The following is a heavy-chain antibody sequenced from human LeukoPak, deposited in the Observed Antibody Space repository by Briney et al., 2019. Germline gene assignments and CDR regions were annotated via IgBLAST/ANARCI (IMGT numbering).Heavy chain of an antibody. CDR2: ISYDGSNK. Sequence: GRSLRLSCAASGFTFSSYAMHWVRQAPGKGLGWVAVISYDGSNKYYADSVKGRFTISRDNSKNTLYLQMNSLRAEDTAVYYCAKDERAFDIWGQGTMVTVSS. D-gene: IGHD6-25*01. CDR3: AKDERAFDI. CDR1: GFTFSSYA. V-gene: IGHV3-30-3*01. J-gene: IGHJ3*02.